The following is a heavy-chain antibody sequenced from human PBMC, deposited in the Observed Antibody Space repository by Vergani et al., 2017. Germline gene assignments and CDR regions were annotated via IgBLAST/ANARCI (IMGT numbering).Heavy chain of an antibody. J-gene: IGHJ4*02. V-gene: IGHV3-30*02. Sequence: QVQLVESAGGVVQPGGSLRLSCAASGFTFSNYGMHWIRQAPGKGLEWRAYKGKDGINTRYRDAVKGRFTVSRDNSKDLLYLQMDSLRREDTALYYCAKYVRDSTDGIPDSWGPGTLVIVSS. CDR3: AKYVRDSTDGIPDS. CDR1: GFTFSNYG. CDR2: KGKDGINT. D-gene: IGHD2-21*02.